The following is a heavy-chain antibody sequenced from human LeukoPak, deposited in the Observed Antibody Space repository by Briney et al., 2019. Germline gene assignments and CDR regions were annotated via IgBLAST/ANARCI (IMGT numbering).Heavy chain of an antibody. CDR3: ARKGIGSSRYQNMDV. V-gene: IGHV3-23*01. Sequence: PGRSLRLSCAASGFTFSSYAMSWVRQAPGKGPEWVSTISIDGGRTYYADSVKGRFTVSRDTSKNTLYPQMNSLRAEDTAVYYCARKGIGSSRYQNMDVWGKGTTVTVSS. J-gene: IGHJ6*03. CDR1: GFTFSSYA. CDR2: ISIDGGRT. D-gene: IGHD6-25*01.